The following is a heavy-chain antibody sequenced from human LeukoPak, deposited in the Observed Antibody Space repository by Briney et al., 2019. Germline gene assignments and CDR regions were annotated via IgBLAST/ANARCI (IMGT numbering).Heavy chain of an antibody. J-gene: IGHJ6*04. CDR3: ARIPGADFWSIMDV. V-gene: IGHV3-21*01. CDR2: ISSSSSYI. CDR1: GFTFSSYS. Sequence: PGGSLRLSRAASGFTFSSYSMNWVRQAPGKGLDWVSSISSSSSYIYYADSVKGRFTISRDNAKNSLYLQMNSLRAEDTAVYYCARIPGADFWSIMDVWGKGTTVTVSS. D-gene: IGHD3-3*01.